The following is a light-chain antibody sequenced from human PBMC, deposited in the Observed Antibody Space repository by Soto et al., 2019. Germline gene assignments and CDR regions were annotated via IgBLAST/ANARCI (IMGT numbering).Light chain of an antibody. CDR2: DVS. J-gene: IGLJ1*01. Sequence: QSALTQPASVSGSPGQSITISCTGTSSDVGGYNYVSWYQQHPGKAPKLMIYDVSNRPSGVSNRFSGSKSGNTASLTISGLQAKDEADYYCSSYTSSSIPYVFGTGTKVTV. CDR3: SSYTSSSIPYV. V-gene: IGLV2-14*01. CDR1: SSDVGGYNY.